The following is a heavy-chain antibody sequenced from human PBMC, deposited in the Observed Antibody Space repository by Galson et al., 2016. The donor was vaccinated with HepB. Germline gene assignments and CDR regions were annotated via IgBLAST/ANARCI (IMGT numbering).Heavy chain of an antibody. J-gene: IGHJ4*02. V-gene: IGHV3-23*01. CDR3: ARESRMVRGVITYFFDY. CDR1: GFTFRSYA. Sequence: SLRLSCAASGFTFRSYAMSWVRQAPGKGLEWVSTISGSGGSTHYADSVKGRFTISRDNSKNTLYLQMNSLRAEDTAVYYCARESRMVRGVITYFFDYWGQGALVTVSS. D-gene: IGHD3-10*01. CDR2: ISGSGGST.